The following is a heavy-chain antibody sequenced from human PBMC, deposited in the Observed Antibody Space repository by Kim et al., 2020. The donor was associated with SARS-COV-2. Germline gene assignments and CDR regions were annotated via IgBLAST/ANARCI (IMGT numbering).Heavy chain of an antibody. J-gene: IGHJ4*02. CDR3: AVLSGSHFDY. Sequence: ASVKVSCKASGYSFTSYYFHWVRQAPGQGLEWMGFINPSVGDTTYAQQFQGRLAMTRDTSTSTVFLEVSSLRSEDTAVYYCAVLSGSHFDYWGQGTQVTVSS. CDR1: GYSFTSYY. D-gene: IGHD3-10*01. V-gene: IGHV1-46*01. CDR2: INPSVGDT.